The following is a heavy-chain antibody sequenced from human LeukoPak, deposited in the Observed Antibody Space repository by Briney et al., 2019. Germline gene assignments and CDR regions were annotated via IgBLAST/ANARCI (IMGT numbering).Heavy chain of an antibody. V-gene: IGHV4-39*07. J-gene: IGHJ4*02. CDR3: ARSPFNLYFDF. CDR2: IYYSGTT. CDR1: GGSLSDSDNY. Sequence: SETLSLTCTVSGGSLSDSDNYWAWARQPPGKGLEWIGSIYYSGTTIYNSSLKSRVTVSIDTSKNQLFLKLTSVTAADTAVYFCARSPFNLYFDFWGQGTLVPVSS. D-gene: IGHD2/OR15-2a*01.